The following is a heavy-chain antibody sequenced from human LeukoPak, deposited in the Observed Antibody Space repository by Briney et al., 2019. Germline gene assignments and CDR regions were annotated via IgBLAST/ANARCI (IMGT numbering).Heavy chain of an antibody. Sequence: SETLSLTCTVFGGPIRSDTSYWVWIRQPPGKGLEWIGTISNGGSTLYNPSLKSRVTISVDTSKNQLSLKLNSVTATDTSVYYCARHTSGTMYSYWGQGSLVTVSS. CDR1: GGPIRSDTSY. D-gene: IGHD1-7*01. J-gene: IGHJ4*02. CDR3: ARHTSGTMYSY. V-gene: IGHV4-39*01. CDR2: ISNGGST.